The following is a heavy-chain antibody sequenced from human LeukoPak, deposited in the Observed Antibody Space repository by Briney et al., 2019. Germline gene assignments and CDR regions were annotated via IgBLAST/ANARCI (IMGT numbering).Heavy chain of an antibody. J-gene: IGHJ3*02. CDR3: ARGARNYYDSSGHDAFDI. V-gene: IGHV3-7*01. CDR1: GFTFSSYW. Sequence: GGSLRLSCAASGFTFSSYWMSWVRQAPGKGLEWVANIKQDGGEKYYVDSVKGRFTISRDNAKNSLYLQMNSLRAEDTAVYYCARGARNYYDSSGHDAFDIWGQGTMVTVSS. D-gene: IGHD3-22*01. CDR2: IKQDGGEK.